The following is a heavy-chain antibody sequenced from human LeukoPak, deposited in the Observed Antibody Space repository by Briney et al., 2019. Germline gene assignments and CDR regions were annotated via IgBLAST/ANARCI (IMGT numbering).Heavy chain of an antibody. Sequence: TGGSLRLSCAASGFTFSRSWMSWVRQAPGKGLKWAANINQDGSVKHYVDSVKGRFTISRDNVQNSLYLQMNSLTAEDTAVYYCARCDSGNSCYFDYWGQGTLVTVSS. CDR2: INQDGSVK. D-gene: IGHD2-2*01. CDR3: ARCDSGNSCYFDY. CDR1: GFTFSRSW. J-gene: IGHJ4*02. V-gene: IGHV3-7*01.